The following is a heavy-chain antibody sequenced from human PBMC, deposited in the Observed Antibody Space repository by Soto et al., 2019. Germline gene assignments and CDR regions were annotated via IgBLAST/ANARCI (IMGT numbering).Heavy chain of an antibody. CDR2: ISASSGNT. CDR3: ARETKFYGFWSGYYRFDT. Sequence: QTQLVQSGPEVKNPGASVKVSCKASGYSFNSYGISWVRQAPGQALGWMGWISASSGNTRYAEELQGRITMTTDRAPRTAYMELRSLTSDDTAVYYCARETKFYGFWSGYYRFDTWGQGTLVSVSS. CDR1: GYSFNSYG. D-gene: IGHD3-3*01. V-gene: IGHV1-18*01. J-gene: IGHJ5*02.